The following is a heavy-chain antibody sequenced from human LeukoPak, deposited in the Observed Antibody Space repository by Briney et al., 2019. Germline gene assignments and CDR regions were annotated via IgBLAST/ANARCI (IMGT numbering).Heavy chain of an antibody. CDR2: IYHSGGT. D-gene: IGHD2-15*01. V-gene: IGHV4-4*02. J-gene: IGHJ4*02. CDR3: ARVYCSGGSCYPPGFDY. CDR1: GGSISSSNW. Sequence: PSETLPLTCAVSGGSISSSNWWSWVRQPPGKGLEWIGEIYHSGGTNYNPSLKSRVTISVDKSKNQFSLKLSSVTAADTAVYYCARVYCSGGSCYPPGFDYWGQGTLVTVSS.